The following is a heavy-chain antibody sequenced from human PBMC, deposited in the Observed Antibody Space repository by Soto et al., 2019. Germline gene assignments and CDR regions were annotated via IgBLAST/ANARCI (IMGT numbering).Heavy chain of an antibody. J-gene: IGHJ4*02. V-gene: IGHV3-53*01. CDR2: IYSGGYT. CDR3: APNRGGGGY. D-gene: IGHD3-10*01. CDR1: GFTVSNNY. Sequence: EVQLVESGGGLIQPGGSLRLSCAVSGFTVSNNYMSWVRQAPGKGLEGVSVIYSGGYTAYGDSVKGRFTISRDNSKNTLILQRNTLRAGERAVFYFAPNRGGGGYWGQGTLVTVSS.